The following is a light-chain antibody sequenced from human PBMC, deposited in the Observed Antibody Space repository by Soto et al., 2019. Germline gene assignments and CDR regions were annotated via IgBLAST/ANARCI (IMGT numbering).Light chain of an antibody. CDR1: QSISSY. V-gene: IGKV1-39*01. CDR3: QQSYSTLIT. CDR2: AAS. J-gene: IGKJ5*01. Sequence: IQLTQSPSSLSASVGDRVTITCRASQSISSYLNCYQQKPGKAPKLLIYAASSLQSGVPSRFSGSGSGTDFTPTISSLQPEDFATYYCQQSYSTLITFGQGTRLEIK.